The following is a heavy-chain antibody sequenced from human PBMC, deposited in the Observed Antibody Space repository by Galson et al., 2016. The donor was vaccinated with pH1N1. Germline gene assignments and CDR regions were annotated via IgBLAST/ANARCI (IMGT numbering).Heavy chain of an antibody. Sequence: PALVKPTQTLTLTCTFSGFSISSSGMGVGWIRQPPGKALEWLALIYWDDDKRYSPSLKTRPTINKDTSKNQVVLMMTNMDPVDTATYYCAHREVMITNAFDFWGQGTMVTVSS. CDR2: IYWDDDK. D-gene: IGHD3-16*01. CDR1: GFSISSSGMG. CDR3: AHREVMITNAFDF. V-gene: IGHV2-5*02. J-gene: IGHJ3*01.